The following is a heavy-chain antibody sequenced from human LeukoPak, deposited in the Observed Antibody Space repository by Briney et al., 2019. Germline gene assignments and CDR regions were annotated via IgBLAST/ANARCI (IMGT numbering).Heavy chain of an antibody. CDR2: IYYSGST. D-gene: IGHD6-19*01. CDR1: GGSISSYY. Sequence: SVTLSLTCTVSGGSISSYYWSWIRQPPGKGLEWIGYIYYSGSTNYNPSLKSRVTISVDTSKNQFSLKLSSVTAADTAVYYCARFEAVDQYGMDVWGQGTTVTVSS. V-gene: IGHV4-59*08. CDR3: ARFEAVDQYGMDV. J-gene: IGHJ6*02.